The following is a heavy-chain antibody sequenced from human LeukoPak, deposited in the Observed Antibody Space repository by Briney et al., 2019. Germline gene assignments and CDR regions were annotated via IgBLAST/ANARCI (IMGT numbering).Heavy chain of an antibody. CDR3: ARAIPPFDY. J-gene: IGHJ4*02. V-gene: IGHV2-5*02. CDR1: GFSLSTSGVG. CDR2: IYWADDK. Sequence: SGPTMVKPTQTLTLTCTFSGFSLSTSGVGVGWIRQPPGQALEWLALIYWADDKRYSPSLKSRLTITKDTSKNQVVLTMTNMDPVDTATYFCARAIPPFDYWGQGTLVSASS. D-gene: IGHD2-2*02.